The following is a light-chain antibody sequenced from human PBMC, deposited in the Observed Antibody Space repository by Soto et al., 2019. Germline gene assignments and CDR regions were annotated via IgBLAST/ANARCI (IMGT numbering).Light chain of an antibody. CDR3: QKYDSVPWS. CDR2: TAS. J-gene: IGKJ1*01. V-gene: IGKV1-27*01. Sequence: DIQMTQSPTSLSASVGDRVTITCRASQGIGYNLAWYQQKPGKVPKVLIYTASTLHSGVPSRFSGSGSGTEFTLTINSLQPEDVATYFCQKYDSVPWSFGQGTRGEI. CDR1: QGIGYN.